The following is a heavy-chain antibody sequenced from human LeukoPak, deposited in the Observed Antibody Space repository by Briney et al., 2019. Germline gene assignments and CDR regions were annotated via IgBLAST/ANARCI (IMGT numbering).Heavy chain of an antibody. V-gene: IGHV1-2*02. J-gene: IGHJ4*02. CDR2: IYPNSGAT. CDR1: GYTFTCYY. Sequence: GASVKVSCKASGYTFTCYYMHWVRQPPGPGLEWMGWIYPNSGATKNSQTFQGRVTITRDTSISTAYMELSGLRSDDTAVYYCGTLLSNGPFDYWGQGSLVTVSS. CDR3: GTLLSNGPFDY.